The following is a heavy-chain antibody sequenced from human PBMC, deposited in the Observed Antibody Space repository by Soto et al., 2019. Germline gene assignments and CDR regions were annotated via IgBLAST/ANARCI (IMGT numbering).Heavy chain of an antibody. D-gene: IGHD3-3*01. CDR3: ARDGGFYYGMDV. Sequence: SETLSLTCAVSGYSISSSNWRGWIRQPPGKGLEWIGYIYYSGTTYYNPSLKSRVTMSVDTSKNQFSLKLTSVTAVDTAVYYCARDGGFYYGMDVWGQGTTVTVSS. J-gene: IGHJ6*02. V-gene: IGHV4-28*03. CDR2: IYYSGTT. CDR1: GYSISSSNW.